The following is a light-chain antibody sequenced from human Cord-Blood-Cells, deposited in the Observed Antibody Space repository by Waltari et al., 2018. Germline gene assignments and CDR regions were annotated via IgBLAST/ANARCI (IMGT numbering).Light chain of an antibody. CDR2: DVS. CDR1: SSDVGGYNY. J-gene: IGLJ1*01. V-gene: IGLV2-14*01. Sequence: QSALTQPDSVSGSPGQAITISCTGTSSDVGGYNYVSWYQQHPGKAPKLMIYDVSNRPSGVSNRFSGSKSGNTASLTIFGLQAEDEADYHCSSYTSSSTLVFGTWTKVTVL. CDR3: SSYTSSSTLV.